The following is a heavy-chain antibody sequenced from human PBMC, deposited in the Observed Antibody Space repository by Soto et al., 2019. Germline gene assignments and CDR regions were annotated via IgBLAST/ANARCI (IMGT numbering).Heavy chain of an antibody. Sequence: QVQLVQSGGEVKEPGASVKVSCKTSGYTFTNYGITWVRQAPGQGLKWMGWISAYNGDTNYAQKFQGRVIMTTDTSTTTAYMELRSLRSDDTAVYYCARGPAGGLRGGVSYWGQGTLVTVSS. CDR1: GYTFTNYG. D-gene: IGHD2-15*01. CDR2: ISAYNGDT. CDR3: ARGPAGGLRGGVSY. V-gene: IGHV1-18*04. J-gene: IGHJ4*02.